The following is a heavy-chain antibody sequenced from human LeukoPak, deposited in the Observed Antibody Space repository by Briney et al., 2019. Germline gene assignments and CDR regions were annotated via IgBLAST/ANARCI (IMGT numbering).Heavy chain of an antibody. J-gene: IGHJ4*02. CDR2: IISGDNT. CDR1: GFTVSTYA. Sequence: PGGSLRLSCAASGFTVSTYAMSLVRQAPGKGLEWVSAIISGDNTYYADSVKGRFTISRDNSKNTLCLQMNSLRAEDTAIYYCARRKGDGSIFEYWGQGTLVTVSS. V-gene: IGHV3-23*01. D-gene: IGHD3-10*01. CDR3: ARRKGDGSIFEY.